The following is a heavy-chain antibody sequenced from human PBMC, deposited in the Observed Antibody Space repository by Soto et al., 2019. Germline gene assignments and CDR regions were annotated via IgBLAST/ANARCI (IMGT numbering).Heavy chain of an antibody. D-gene: IGHD6-13*01. Sequence: EVQLLESGGGLVQPGGSLRLSCAASGFTFSSYAMNWVRQAPGKGLEWVSVISGSGGSTYYADSVKGRFTISRDNSKNTRKLQMNSLRAEDTAVYYCARRSSSWYFDDWGQGTLVTVSS. J-gene: IGHJ4*02. CDR2: ISGSGGST. V-gene: IGHV3-23*01. CDR1: GFTFSSYA. CDR3: ARRSSSWYFDD.